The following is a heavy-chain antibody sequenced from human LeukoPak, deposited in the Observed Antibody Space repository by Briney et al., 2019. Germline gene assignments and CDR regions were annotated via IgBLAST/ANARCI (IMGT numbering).Heavy chain of an antibody. Sequence: KPSETLSLTCAVYGGSFSGYYWSWIRQPPGKGLEWIGEINHSGSTNYNPSLKSRVTISVDTSKNQFSLKLSSVTAADTAVYYCARGLGARIAAAGRYRLFDPWGQGTLVTVSS. V-gene: IGHV4-34*01. J-gene: IGHJ5*02. CDR2: INHSGST. D-gene: IGHD6-13*01. CDR1: GGSFSGYY. CDR3: ARGLGARIAAAGRYRLFDP.